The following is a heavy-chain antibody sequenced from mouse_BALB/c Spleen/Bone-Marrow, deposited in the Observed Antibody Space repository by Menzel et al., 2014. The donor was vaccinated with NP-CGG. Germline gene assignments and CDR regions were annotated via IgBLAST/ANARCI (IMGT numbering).Heavy chain of an antibody. D-gene: IGHD2-13*01. CDR1: GFTFSDYY. J-gene: IGHJ4*01. CDR2: ISDGVSYA. V-gene: IGHV5-4*02. Sequence: LQESGGGLVKPGGSLKLSCAASGFTFSDYYMFGVRQTREKRLEWVATISDGVSYAYYPDSVKGRFTISRDNARNNLYLQMSSLKSEDTAMYYCARAPPYDFYAMDYWGQGTSVTVSS. CDR3: ARAPPYDFYAMDY.